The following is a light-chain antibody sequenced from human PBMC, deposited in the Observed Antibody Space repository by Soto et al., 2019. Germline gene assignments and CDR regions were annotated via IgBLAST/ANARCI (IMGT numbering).Light chain of an antibody. J-gene: IGKJ5*01. V-gene: IGKV3-11*01. CDR3: QQRYIWPIT. Sequence: EIEMTQSPATLSVSPGERAPLSCKASQSVSSNLAWYQQKPGQAPRLLIYAASNMATGIPARFSGSGSGTDFTLTISSLEPEDFSVYYCQQRYIWPITFGQGTRLEIK. CDR1: QSVSSN. CDR2: AAS.